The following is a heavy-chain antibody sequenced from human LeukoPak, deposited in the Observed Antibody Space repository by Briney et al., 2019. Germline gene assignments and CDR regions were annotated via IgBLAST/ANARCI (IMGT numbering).Heavy chain of an antibody. D-gene: IGHD6-19*01. V-gene: IGHV4-39*01. CDR3: ARTGAVAGTVGFDY. CDR2: IYYSGST. J-gene: IGHJ4*02. CDR1: GGSISSSSYY. Sequence: PSETLSLTCTVSGGSISSSSYYWGWIRQPPGKGLEWIGSIYYSGSTYYNPSRKSRVTISVDTSKNQFSLKLSSVTAADTAVYYCARTGAVAGTVGFDYWGQGTLVTVSS.